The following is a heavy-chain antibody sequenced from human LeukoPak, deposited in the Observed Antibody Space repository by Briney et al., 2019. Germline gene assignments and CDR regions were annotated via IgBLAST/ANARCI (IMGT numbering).Heavy chain of an antibody. J-gene: IGHJ4*02. CDR2: MNPNSGNT. CDR3: ARGTYYDFWSGYYIGGSFDY. V-gene: IGHV1-8*03. D-gene: IGHD3-3*01. Sequence: ASVKVSCKASGYTFTSYDINWVRQATGQGLEWMGWMNPNSGNTGYAQKFQGRVTITRNTSISTAYMELSSLRSEDTAVHYCARGTYYDFWSGYYIGGSFDYWGQGTLVTVSS. CDR1: GYTFTSYD.